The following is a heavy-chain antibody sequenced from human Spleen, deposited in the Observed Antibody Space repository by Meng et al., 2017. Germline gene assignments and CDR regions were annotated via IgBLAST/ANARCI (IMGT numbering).Heavy chain of an antibody. D-gene: IGHD3-3*01. CDR3: ARDRLTSYGYYSANYHYYGMDV. CDR2: ISSSGSTI. CDR1: GFTFSSYE. V-gene: IGHV3-48*03. Sequence: GESLKISCAASGFTFSSYEMNWVRQAPGKGLEWVSYISSSGSTIYYADSVKGRFTISRDNARNSLYLQMNSLRAEDTAIYYCARDRLTSYGYYSANYHYYGMDVWGQGTTVTVSS. J-gene: IGHJ6*02.